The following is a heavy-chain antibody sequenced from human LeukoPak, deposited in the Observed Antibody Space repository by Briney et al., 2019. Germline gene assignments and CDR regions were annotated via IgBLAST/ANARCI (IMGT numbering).Heavy chain of an antibody. CDR1: GFTFSSYG. Sequence: PGRSLRLSCAASGFTFSSYGMHWVRQAPGKGLEWVAVISYDGSNKYYADSVKGRFTISRDNAKNSLYLQMNSLRAEDTAVYYCAREEDCSSTSCYNYYYYGMDVWGQGTTVTVSS. V-gene: IGHV3-30*03. CDR3: AREEDCSSTSCYNYYYYGMDV. J-gene: IGHJ6*02. D-gene: IGHD2-2*01. CDR2: ISYDGSNK.